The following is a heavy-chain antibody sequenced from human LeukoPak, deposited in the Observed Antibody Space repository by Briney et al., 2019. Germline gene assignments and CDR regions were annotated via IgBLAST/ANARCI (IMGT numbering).Heavy chain of an antibody. CDR3: AKIKIGSGWYGAIDY. D-gene: IGHD6-19*01. J-gene: IGHJ4*02. CDR2: ISSSGSTM. V-gene: IGHV3-11*04. CDR1: GFTLSDHY. Sequence: GGSLRLSCGASGFTLSDHYMDWVRQAPGKGLEWVSSISSSGSTMYYADSVKGRFTISRDNAKNSLYLHMNSLRAEDTAIYYCAKIKIGSGWYGAIDYWGQGTLVTVSS.